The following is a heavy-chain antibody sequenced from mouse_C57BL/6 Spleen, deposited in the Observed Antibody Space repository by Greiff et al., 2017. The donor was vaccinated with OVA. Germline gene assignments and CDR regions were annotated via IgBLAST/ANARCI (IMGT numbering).Heavy chain of an antibody. CDR3: ARADLGQGYFDY. D-gene: IGHD3-3*01. CDR1: GYAFSSYW. V-gene: IGHV1-80*01. CDR2: IYPGDGDT. J-gene: IGHJ2*01. Sequence: QVQLQQSGAELVKPGASVKISCKASGYAFSSYWMNWVKQRPGKGLEWIGQIYPGDGDTNYNGKFKGKATLTADKSSSTAYMQLSSLTSEDSAVYFCARADLGQGYFDYWGQGTTLTVSS.